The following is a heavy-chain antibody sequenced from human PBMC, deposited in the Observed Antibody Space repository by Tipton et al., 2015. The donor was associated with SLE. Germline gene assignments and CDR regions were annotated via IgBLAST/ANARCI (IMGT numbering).Heavy chain of an antibody. J-gene: IGHJ4*02. D-gene: IGHD6-13*01. CDR3: ASGSLPAGIAAAFFDY. CDR1: GFTFSSYA. V-gene: IGHV3-30*04. Sequence: RSLRLSCAASGFTFSSYAMHWVRQAPGKGLEWVAVISYDGSNKYYADSVKGRFTISRDNSKNTLYLQMNSLRAEDTAVYYCASGSLPAGIAAAFFDYWGQGTLVTVSP. CDR2: ISYDGSNK.